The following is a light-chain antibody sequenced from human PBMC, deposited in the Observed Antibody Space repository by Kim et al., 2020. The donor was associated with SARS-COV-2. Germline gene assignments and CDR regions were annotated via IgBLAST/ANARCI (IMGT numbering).Light chain of an antibody. CDR2: DAS. CDR1: QSVSSK. V-gene: IGKV3-15*01. Sequence: EIVMTQYPATLSMSPGERATLSCRASQSVSSKLAWYQQKPGRAPRLLIYDASTRATGIPARFSGSGSGTEFTLTISSLQFEDFAVYFCQQYNDWPPGDTFGQGTKLEI. J-gene: IGKJ2*01. CDR3: QQYNDWPPGDT.